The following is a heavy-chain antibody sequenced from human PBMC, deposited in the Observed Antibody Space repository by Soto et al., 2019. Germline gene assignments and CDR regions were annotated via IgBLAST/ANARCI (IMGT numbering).Heavy chain of an antibody. CDR3: ARVNQRGSRYWFDP. D-gene: IGHD3-10*01. Sequence: PSETLSLTCAVSGGSISSGGYYWSWIRQPPGKGLEWIGYIYYSGSTNYNPSLKSRVTISVDTSKNQFSLKLSSVTAADTAVYYCARVNQRGSRYWFDPWGQGTLVTVSS. J-gene: IGHJ5*02. CDR1: GGSISSGGYY. V-gene: IGHV4-61*08. CDR2: IYYSGST.